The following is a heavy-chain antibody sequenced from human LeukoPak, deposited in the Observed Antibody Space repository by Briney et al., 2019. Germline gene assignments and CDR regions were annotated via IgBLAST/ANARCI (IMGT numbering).Heavy chain of an antibody. D-gene: IGHD3-22*01. Sequence: VASVKVSCKASGGTFSSYAISWVRQAPGQGLEWMGGIIPIFGTANYAQKFQGRVTITTDESTITAYMELSSLRSEDTAVYYCASGSSGYYFSYWGQGTLVTVSS. J-gene: IGHJ4*02. CDR3: ASGSSGYYFSY. V-gene: IGHV1-69*05. CDR2: IIPIFGTA. CDR1: GGTFSSYA.